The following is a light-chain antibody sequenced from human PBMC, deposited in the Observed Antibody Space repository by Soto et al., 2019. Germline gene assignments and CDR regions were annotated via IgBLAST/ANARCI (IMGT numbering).Light chain of an antibody. CDR3: QQYNDWPLT. J-gene: IGKJ4*01. V-gene: IGKV3-15*01. Sequence: EIVLTQSPATLSMSPGERATLSCRASQSVGSNLAWYQQQPGQAPRLLVYGASARATEIPARFSCSGSGTDFTLTISSLQSEDFAVYYCQQYNDWPLTFGGGTKVEIK. CDR2: GAS. CDR1: QSVGSN.